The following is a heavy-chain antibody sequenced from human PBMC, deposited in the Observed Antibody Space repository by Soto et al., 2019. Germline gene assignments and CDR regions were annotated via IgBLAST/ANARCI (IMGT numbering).Heavy chain of an antibody. CDR1: GFTFSDAH. CDR2: ISHTSHYM. D-gene: IGHD1-26*01. V-gene: IGHV3-11*05. CDR3: AKTVGLGPFGHFTL. Sequence: QEQLVESGGGLVKPGGSLRLSCAASGFTFSDAHMSWIRQAPGKGLEGVSYISHTSHYMKYSDSVEGRFTVSRDNAKNSLYLHMNSLRAEDTAVYYCAKTVGLGPFGHFTLWGRGTLVIVSS. J-gene: IGHJ2*01.